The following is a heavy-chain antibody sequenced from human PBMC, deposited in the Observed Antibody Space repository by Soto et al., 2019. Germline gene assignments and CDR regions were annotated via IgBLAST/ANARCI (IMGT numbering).Heavy chain of an antibody. J-gene: IGHJ6*02. CDR1: GGSISSYY. D-gene: IGHD1-26*01. V-gene: IGHV4-59*01. CDR2: IYYSGST. CDR3: SRVRIVGATSYYYYYYGMDL. Sequence: QVQLQESGPGLVKPSETLSVTCTVSGGSISSYYWSWIRQPPGKRLEWIGYIYYSGSTNYNPSLKSRVTISVDTSKNQFSLKLSSVTAADTAVYYCSRVRIVGATSYYYYYYGMDLWGQSTPLTVSS.